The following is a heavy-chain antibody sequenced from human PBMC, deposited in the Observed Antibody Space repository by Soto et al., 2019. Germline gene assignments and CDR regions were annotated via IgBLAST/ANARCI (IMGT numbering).Heavy chain of an antibody. D-gene: IGHD6-13*01. CDR2: IRSKAYGGTT. CDR1: TFGDYA. J-gene: IGHJ3*02. V-gene: IGHV3-49*03. CDR3: TRVAGQQLARDASDI. Sequence: TFGDYALSWFRQAPGKGLEWVGFIRSKAYGGTTEYAASVKGRFTISRDDSKSIAYLQMNSLKTEDTAVYYCTRVAGQQLARDASDIWGQGTMVTVSS.